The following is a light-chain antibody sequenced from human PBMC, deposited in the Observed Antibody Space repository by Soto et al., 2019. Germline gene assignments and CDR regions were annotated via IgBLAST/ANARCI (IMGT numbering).Light chain of an antibody. J-gene: IGKJ4*01. CDR3: QQRRNWPLN. Sequence: ETVLTQSTAALSFDPGERATLYCRATQSISCELAWYQHKPGQAHRLLIYDTSHRATGIPARFSGSGSGTDLTLTISSHEPEDVAVYYCQQRRNWPLNFGGGNKVEIK. V-gene: IGKV3-11*01. CDR1: QSISCE. CDR2: DTS.